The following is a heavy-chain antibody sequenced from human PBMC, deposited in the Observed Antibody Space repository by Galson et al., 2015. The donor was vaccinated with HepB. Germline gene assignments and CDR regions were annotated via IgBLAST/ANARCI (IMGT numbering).Heavy chain of an antibody. Sequence: SLRLSCAASGFTFSSYAMSWVRQAPGKGLEWVSAISGSGGSTYYADSVKGRFTISRDNSKNTLYLQMDSLRAEDTAVYYCAKDGGGYPHMDYWGQGTLVTVSS. CDR2: ISGSGGST. V-gene: IGHV3-23*01. CDR1: GFTFSSYA. D-gene: IGHD2-15*01. CDR3: AKDGGGYPHMDY. J-gene: IGHJ4*02.